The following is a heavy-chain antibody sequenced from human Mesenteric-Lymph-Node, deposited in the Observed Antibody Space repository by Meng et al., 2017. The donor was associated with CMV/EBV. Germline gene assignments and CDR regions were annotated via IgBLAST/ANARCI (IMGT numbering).Heavy chain of an antibody. CDR3: AKDGNGYNLAS. V-gene: IGHV3-30*02. D-gene: IGHD1-1*01. J-gene: IGHJ4*02. Sequence: GGSLRLSCVGSEFTFSYYGMHWVRQAPGKGLEWVAFIWNDGRDAYYADSVKGRFIISRDNSGRTLYLHMHSLRGDDTGVYYCAKDGNGYNLASWGLGTLVTVSS. CDR1: EFTFSYYG. CDR2: IWNDGRDA.